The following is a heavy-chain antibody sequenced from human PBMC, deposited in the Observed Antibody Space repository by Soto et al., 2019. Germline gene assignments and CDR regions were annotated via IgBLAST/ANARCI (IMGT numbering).Heavy chain of an antibody. J-gene: IGHJ4*02. CDR1: GFAFSSYS. D-gene: IGHD6-19*01. Sequence: EVQLVESGGGLVKPGGSLRLSCAASGFAFSSYSMNWVRQAPGKGLEWXXXXXXXXXXXXXADSVRGRFTIXXDXAKXXXXXXXXXXXXXXXXXXXXXXXXGWLVLDYWGQGTLVTVSS. CDR3: XXXXGWLVLDY. V-gene: IGHV3-21*01. CDR2: XXXXXXXX.